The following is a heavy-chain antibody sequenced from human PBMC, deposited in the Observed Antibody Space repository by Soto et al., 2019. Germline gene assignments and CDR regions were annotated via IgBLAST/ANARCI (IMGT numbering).Heavy chain of an antibody. Sequence: GGSLRLSCAVSGFILSDYGMHWVRQAPGRGLEWVAFISFAGSTHYGESMNGRFTISRDNSKNMLYLQMNGLRPDDTGVYYCAKEQFNTGLTQPGSWGQGTMVTVSS. D-gene: IGHD1-1*01. J-gene: IGHJ5*02. V-gene: IGHV3-30*18. CDR2: ISFAGST. CDR1: GFILSDYG. CDR3: AKEQFNTGLTQPGS.